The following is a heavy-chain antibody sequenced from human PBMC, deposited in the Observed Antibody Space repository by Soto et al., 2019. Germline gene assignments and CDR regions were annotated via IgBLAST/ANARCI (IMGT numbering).Heavy chain of an antibody. V-gene: IGHV5-51*01. CDR1: GYSFTSYW. J-gene: IGHJ4*01. CDR2: IYPGDSDT. CDR3: ARVKLVAVASLFSYYFDS. D-gene: IGHD2-8*02. Sequence: GESLKISCKGSGYSFTSYWIGWVRQMPGKGLEWMGIIYPGDSDTRYSPSFQGQVTISADKSISTAYLQMSSLRAEDTAVYYCARVKLVAVASLFSYYFDSWGQGTQVTVSS.